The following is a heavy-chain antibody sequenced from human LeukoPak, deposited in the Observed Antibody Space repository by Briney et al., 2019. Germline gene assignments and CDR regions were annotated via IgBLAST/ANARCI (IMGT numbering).Heavy chain of an antibody. D-gene: IGHD2-2*02. J-gene: IGHJ4*02. CDR3: ARGGPVVPAAIIDY. CDR1: GFTFSSYS. Sequence: GGSLRLSCAASGFTFSSYSMNWVRQAPGKGLEWVSYISSSSSTIYYADSVKGRFTISRDNAKNSLYLQMNSLRAEDTAVYYCARGGPVVPAAIIDYWGQGTLVTVSS. V-gene: IGHV3-48*04. CDR2: ISSSSSTI.